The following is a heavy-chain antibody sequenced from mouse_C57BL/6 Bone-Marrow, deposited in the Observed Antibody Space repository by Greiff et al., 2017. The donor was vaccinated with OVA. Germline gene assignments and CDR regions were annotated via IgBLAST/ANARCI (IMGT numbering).Heavy chain of an antibody. V-gene: IGHV1-47*01. CDR2: FHPYNDDT. CDR3: ARRDYDGYYAMDY. J-gene: IGHJ4*01. CDR1: GYTFTTYP. D-gene: IGHD2-4*01. Sequence: QVHVKQSGAELVKPGASVKMSCKASGYTFTTYPIEWMKQNHGKSLEWIGNFHPYNDDTKYNEKFKGKATLTVEKSSSTVYLELSRLTSDDSAVYYCARRDYDGYYAMDYWGQGTSVTVSS.